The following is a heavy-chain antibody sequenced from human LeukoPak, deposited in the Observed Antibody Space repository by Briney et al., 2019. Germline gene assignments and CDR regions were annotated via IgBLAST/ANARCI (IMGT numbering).Heavy chain of an antibody. D-gene: IGHD2-2*01. CDR1: GYTLTELS. CDR2: FDPEDGET. Sequence: ASVKVSCKVSGYTLTELSMHWVRQAPGKGLEWMGGFDPEDGETIYAQKFQGRVTMTEDTSTDTAYMELSSLRSEDTAVYYCAAVTMGAKYFQHWGQGTLVTVSS. J-gene: IGHJ1*01. V-gene: IGHV1-24*01. CDR3: AAVTMGAKYFQH.